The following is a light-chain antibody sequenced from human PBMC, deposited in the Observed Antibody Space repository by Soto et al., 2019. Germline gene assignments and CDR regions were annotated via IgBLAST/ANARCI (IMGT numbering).Light chain of an antibody. V-gene: IGKV1D-13*01. J-gene: IGKJ5*01. CDR1: QGISSA. CDR2: DAS. Sequence: AIQLTQSPSSLSASVGDRVTIPCRASQGISSALAWYQQKPGTAPKLMIYDASSLESGVPSRFSGSGSGTDFILTISSLQPEDFATYYCQQFNNYPITFGQGTRLEIK. CDR3: QQFNNYPIT.